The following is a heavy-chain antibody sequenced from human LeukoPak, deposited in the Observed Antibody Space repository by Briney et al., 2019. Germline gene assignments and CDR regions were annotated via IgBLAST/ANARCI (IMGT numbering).Heavy chain of an antibody. V-gene: IGHV3-23*01. CDR3: AKDFPPYYYDSSGYYSN. CDR2: ISGSGGST. Sequence: GGSLRLSCAASGFTFSSYAMSWVRQAPGKGLEWVSAISGSGGSTYYADSVKGRFTISRDNSKNTLYLQMNSLRAEDTAVYYCAKDFPPYYYDSSGYYSNWGQGTMATVSS. D-gene: IGHD3-22*01. J-gene: IGHJ3*01. CDR1: GFTFSSYA.